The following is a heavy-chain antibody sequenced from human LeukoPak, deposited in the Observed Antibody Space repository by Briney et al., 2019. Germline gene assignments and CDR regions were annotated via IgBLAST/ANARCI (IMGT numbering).Heavy chain of an antibody. V-gene: IGHV3-23*01. D-gene: IGHD2-8*01. J-gene: IGHJ6*02. CDR3: ARSQTNAVYYYGMDV. CDR2: ISGRGDMT. Sequence: GGSLRLSCAASGFTFSSYAMNWVRQAPGKGLEWVSDISGRGDMTYYADSVKGRFTISRDNSKNTVYLQMNGLRAEDTAVYFCARSQTNAVYYYGMDVWGQGTTVTVSS. CDR1: GFTFSSYA.